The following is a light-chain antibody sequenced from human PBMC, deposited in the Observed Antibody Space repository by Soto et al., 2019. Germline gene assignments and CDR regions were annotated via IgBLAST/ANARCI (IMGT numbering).Light chain of an antibody. CDR3: QQYNNWPPIT. Sequence: EILITQSPATLSVSPGEGVTLSCRASQSVSSNLAWYQQRPGQAPRLLIYGASTRATGIPARFSGSGSGTEFTLTISSLQSEDFAAYYCQQYNNWPPITFGQGTRLEIK. V-gene: IGKV3-15*01. CDR2: GAS. J-gene: IGKJ5*01. CDR1: QSVSSN.